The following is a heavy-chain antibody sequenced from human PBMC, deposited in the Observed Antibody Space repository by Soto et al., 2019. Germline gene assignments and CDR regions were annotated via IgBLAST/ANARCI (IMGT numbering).Heavy chain of an antibody. J-gene: IGHJ6*02. CDR3: AREKKHQSLRGRFGMDV. V-gene: IGHV3-21*01. Sequence: PGGSLRHSCAVSGFIFSDFSMNWVRQAPGKGLEWVASIGSSGGYIFYADSLKGRSTISRDNAKESLDLQINSLRAEDTAVYYCAREKKHQSLRGRFGMDVWGQGTTVTVSS. CDR2: IGSSGGYI. CDR1: GFIFSDFS. D-gene: IGHD2-2*01.